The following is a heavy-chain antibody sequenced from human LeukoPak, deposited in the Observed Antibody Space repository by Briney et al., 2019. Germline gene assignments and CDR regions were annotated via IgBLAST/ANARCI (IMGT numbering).Heavy chain of an antibody. J-gene: IGHJ3*02. V-gene: IGHV4-30-2*01. CDR3: ARDLSYDAFDI. CDR2: IYHSGST. D-gene: IGHD1-26*01. Sequence: SETLSLTCTVSGGSISSGGYYWSWIRQPPGKGLEWIGYIYHSGSTYYNPSLKSRVTISVDRSKNQFSLKLSSVTAADTAVYYCARDLSYDAFDIWGQGTMVTVSS. CDR1: GGSISSGGYY.